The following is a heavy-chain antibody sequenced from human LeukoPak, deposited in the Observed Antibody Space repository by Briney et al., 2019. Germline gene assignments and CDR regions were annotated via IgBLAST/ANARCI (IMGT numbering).Heavy chain of an antibody. CDR1: GGTFSSYT. J-gene: IGHJ4*02. V-gene: IGHV1-69*02. Sequence: SVKVSXKASGGTFSSYTISWVRQAPGQGLEWMGRIIPILGIANHAQKFQGRVTITADKSTSTAYMELSSLRSEDTAVYYCAECSSTSCYTGGGFDYWGQGTLVTVSS. D-gene: IGHD2-2*02. CDR2: IIPILGIA. CDR3: AECSSTSCYTGGGFDY.